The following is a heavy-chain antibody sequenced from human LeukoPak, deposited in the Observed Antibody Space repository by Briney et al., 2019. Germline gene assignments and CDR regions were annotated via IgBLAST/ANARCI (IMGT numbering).Heavy chain of an antibody. J-gene: IGHJ4*02. D-gene: IGHD4-11*01. CDR2: ISTSTGDT. CDR1: GYSFILYG. V-gene: IGHV1-18*01. Sequence: ASMKVSCKTSGYSFILYGISWVRQAPGQGPEWMGWISTSTGDTKYTQKFQGRVTLTTDTSTSTAYMELSSLRSDDTAVYYCARDDNYGIFVNVDYWGQGTLVTVSS. CDR3: ARDDNYGIFVNVDY.